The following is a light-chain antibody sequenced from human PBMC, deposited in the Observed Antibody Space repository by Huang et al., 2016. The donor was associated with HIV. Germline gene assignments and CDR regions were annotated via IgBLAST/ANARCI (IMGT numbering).Light chain of an antibody. V-gene: IGKV3-11*01. CDR2: DAS. CDR3: QHRVNGLT. J-gene: IGKJ4*01. CDR1: QNINTH. Sequence: EIVLTQSPATLSFFPGQRVSLSCRASQNINTHLAWYQQRPGQPPRLLIYDASSRVPGVPATFRGRGSGTDFTLTFSSLESEDFATCYCQHRVNGLTFRRGTEVEI.